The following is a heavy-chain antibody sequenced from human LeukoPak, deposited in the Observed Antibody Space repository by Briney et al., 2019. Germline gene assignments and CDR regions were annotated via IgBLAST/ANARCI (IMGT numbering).Heavy chain of an antibody. CDR1: GFTFSSYW. CDR3: ASPMVRGVKDAFDI. Sequence: GGSLRLPCAASGFTFSSYWMSWVRQAPGKGLEWVANIKQDGSEKYYVDSVKGRFTISRDNAKNSLYLQMNSLRAEDTAVYYCASPMVRGVKDAFDIWGQGTMVTVSS. D-gene: IGHD3-10*01. V-gene: IGHV3-7*01. J-gene: IGHJ3*02. CDR2: IKQDGSEK.